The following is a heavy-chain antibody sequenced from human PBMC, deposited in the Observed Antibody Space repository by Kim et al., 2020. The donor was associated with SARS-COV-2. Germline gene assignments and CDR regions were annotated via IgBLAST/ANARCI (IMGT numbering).Heavy chain of an antibody. CDR3: ARGPYAGEGEYAFDI. D-gene: IGHD2-2*01. Sequence: SETLSLTCAVSGGSISSNNWWSWLHHPPEKGLEWIGEIDRSGSTNYNPSLKSRVTITVDKSKNQFSLKLSSVIAADTAVYYFARGPYAGEGEYAFDIWGQGTMVTVSS. CDR1: GGSISSNNW. CDR2: IDRSGST. J-gene: IGHJ3*02. V-gene: IGHV4-4*02.